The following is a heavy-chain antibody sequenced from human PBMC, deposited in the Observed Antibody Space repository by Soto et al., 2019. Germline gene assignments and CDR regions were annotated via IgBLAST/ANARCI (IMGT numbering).Heavy chain of an antibody. CDR2: IYYSGST. J-gene: IGHJ5*02. V-gene: IGHV4-59*01. D-gene: IGHD6-13*01. CDR1: GGSISSYY. Sequence: SETLSLTCTVSGGSISSYYWSWIRQPPGKGLEWIGYIYYSGSTNYNPSLKSRVTISVDTSKNQFSLKLSSVTAADTAVYYCARGLSQPSRSWYPNWFDPWGQGTLVTVSS. CDR3: ARGLSQPSRSWYPNWFDP.